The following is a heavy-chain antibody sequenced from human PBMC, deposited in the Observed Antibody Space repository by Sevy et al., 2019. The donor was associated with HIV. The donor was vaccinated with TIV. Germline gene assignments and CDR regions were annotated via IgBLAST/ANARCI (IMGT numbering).Heavy chain of an antibody. V-gene: IGHV3-30*02. CDR3: AKDRKVLLVVYAIPFDALDI. CDR2: IRYDGSNE. Sequence: GGSLRLSCVASGFTFSNYGIHWVRQAPGKGLEWVAFIRYDGSNEYYVDSVKGRFTISRDNSKSTLYLQMNSLSAEDTAVYYCAKDRKVLLVVYAIPFDALDIWGQGTMVTVSS. J-gene: IGHJ3*02. CDR1: GFTFSNYG. D-gene: IGHD2-8*02.